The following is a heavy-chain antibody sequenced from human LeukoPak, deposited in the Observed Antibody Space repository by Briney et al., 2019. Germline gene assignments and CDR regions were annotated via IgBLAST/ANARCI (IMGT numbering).Heavy chain of an antibody. J-gene: IGHJ3*02. CDR2: IYYSGST. CDR1: GGSISSYY. V-gene: IGHV4-59*01. CDR3: ARDSAAAFSDAFAI. D-gene: IGHD2-2*01. Sequence: PSETLSLTCTVSGGSISSYYWSWIRQPPGKGLEWIGYIYYSGSTNYNPSLKSRVTISVDTSKNQFSLKLSSVTAADTAVYYCARDSAAAFSDAFAIWGQGTMVTVSS.